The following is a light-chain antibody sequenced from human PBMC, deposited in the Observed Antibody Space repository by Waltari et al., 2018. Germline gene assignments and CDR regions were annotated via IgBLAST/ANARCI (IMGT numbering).Light chain of an antibody. J-gene: IGLJ3*02. Sequence: QLVLTQPPSASASLGASVKLTCTLSSGHSSYVIAWHQHQPGKGPRYLMKVNSDGSHLKGDGIPDRVPGSSSGDESYLTIASLQSEDEADYYCQTWGTGILSWVFGGGTKLTVL. CDR3: QTWGTGILSWV. V-gene: IGLV4-69*01. CDR1: SGHSSYV. CDR2: VNSDGSH.